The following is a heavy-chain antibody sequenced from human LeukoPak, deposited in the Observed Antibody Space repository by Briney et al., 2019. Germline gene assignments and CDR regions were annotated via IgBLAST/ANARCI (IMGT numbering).Heavy chain of an antibody. D-gene: IGHD3-22*01. CDR3: ASSSGGFNWFDP. V-gene: IGHV3-74*01. Sequence: GGSLRLSCAASGFTFSRYWMHWVRQAPGKGLVWVSRINSDGSSTNYADSVKGRFTISRDSAKNTLYLQMNSLRVEDTAVYYCASSSGGFNWFDPWGQGTLVTVSS. CDR1: GFTFSRYW. J-gene: IGHJ5*02. CDR2: INSDGSST.